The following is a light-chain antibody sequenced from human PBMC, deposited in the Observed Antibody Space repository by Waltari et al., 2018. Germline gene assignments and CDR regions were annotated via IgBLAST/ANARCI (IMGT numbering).Light chain of an antibody. Sequence: DIQMTQSPSSLSASVGDRVTITCRASQSISSYLNWYQQKTGKDPKLLIYAASSLQSGVPSRFSGSGSGTDFTLTISSLQPEDFATYYCQQSYSTLYTFGQGTKLEIK. J-gene: IGKJ2*01. CDR3: QQSYSTLYT. V-gene: IGKV1-39*01. CDR1: QSISSY. CDR2: AAS.